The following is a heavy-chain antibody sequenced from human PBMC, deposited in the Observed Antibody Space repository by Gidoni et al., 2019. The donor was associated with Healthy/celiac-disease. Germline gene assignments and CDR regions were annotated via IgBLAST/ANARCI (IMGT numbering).Heavy chain of an antibody. CDR1: GGSISSGDYY. D-gene: IGHD2-2*02. CDR2: IYYSGST. CDR3: ARAGYCSSTSCYRIRGGVIDY. V-gene: IGHV4-30-4*01. J-gene: IGHJ4*02. Sequence: QVQLQESGPGLVKPSQTLSLTCTVSGGSISSGDYYWSWIRQPPGKGLEWIGYIYYSGSTYYNPSLKSRVTISVDTSKNQFSLKLSSVTAADTAVYYCARAGYCSSTSCYRIRGGVIDYWGQGTLVTVSS.